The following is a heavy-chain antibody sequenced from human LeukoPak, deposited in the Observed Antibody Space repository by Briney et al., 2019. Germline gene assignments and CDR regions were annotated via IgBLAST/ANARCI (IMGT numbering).Heavy chain of an antibody. CDR3: AREGAAAGIEDFDY. CDR2: INPHSGGT. V-gene: IGHV1-2*02. Sequence: ASVKVSCKTSGYTLTDYYVHRVRQAPGQGLEWMGWINPHSGGTNYAQKFQGRVTMTRDTSISTAYMELISLRSDDTAVYYCAREGAAAGIEDFDYWGQGTLVTVSS. CDR1: GYTLTDYY. J-gene: IGHJ4*02. D-gene: IGHD6-13*01.